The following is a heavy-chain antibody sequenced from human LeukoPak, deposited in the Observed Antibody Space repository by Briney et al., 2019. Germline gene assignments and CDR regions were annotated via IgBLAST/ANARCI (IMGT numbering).Heavy chain of an antibody. Sequence: GGSLRLSCAASGFTLSSYWMDWVRQAPGKGLEWVANIKQDGSEKYYVDSVKGRFTISRDNAKNSLYLQMNSLRVEDTAVYYCARDKYGAYFDSWGQGTLVTVSS. CDR2: IKQDGSEK. J-gene: IGHJ4*02. V-gene: IGHV3-7*04. CDR3: ARDKYGAYFDS. D-gene: IGHD4-17*01. CDR1: GFTLSSYW.